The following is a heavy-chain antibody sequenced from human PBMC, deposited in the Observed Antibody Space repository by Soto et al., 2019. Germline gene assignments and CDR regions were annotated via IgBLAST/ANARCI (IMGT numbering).Heavy chain of an antibody. D-gene: IGHD1-1*01. CDR2: MWYDESRT. Sequence: GALRLSCAASGFTFDDYAMHWVRQAPDRGLEWVAAMWYDESRTFYAESVKGRFTIFRDNAKNTLYLQMSSLRAEDSAVYYCARDRSYNMDVWGQGTTVTVSS. V-gene: IGHV3-33*08. CDR1: GFTFDDYA. J-gene: IGHJ6*02. CDR3: ARDRSYNMDV.